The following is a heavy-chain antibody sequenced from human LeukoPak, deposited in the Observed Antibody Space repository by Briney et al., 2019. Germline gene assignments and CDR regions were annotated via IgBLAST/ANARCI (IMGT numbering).Heavy chain of an antibody. CDR3: AREGGGFDY. CDR1: GGSFSGYY. V-gene: IGHV4-4*07. Sequence: SETLSLTCAVYGGSFSGYYWSWIRQPAGKGLDWIGRIFSSGNNKYNPSLKSRVIMSVDTSKNQFSLKLTSVTAADTAVYYCAREGGGFDYWGQGTLVTVSS. J-gene: IGHJ4*02. CDR2: IFSSGNN. D-gene: IGHD3-16*01.